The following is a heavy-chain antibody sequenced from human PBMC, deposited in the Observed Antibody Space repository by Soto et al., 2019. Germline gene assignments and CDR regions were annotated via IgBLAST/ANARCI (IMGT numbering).Heavy chain of an antibody. J-gene: IGHJ6*02. D-gene: IGHD2-2*02. Sequence: EVQLLESGGGLVQPGGSLRLSCAASGFTFSSYAMSWVRQAPGKGLEWVSAISGSGGSTYYADSVKGRFTISRDNSKNTLYLQMNSLRAEDMAVYYCAKAGPAAISYYYYGMDVWGQGTTVTVSS. CDR2: ISGSGGST. CDR3: AKAGPAAISYYYYGMDV. CDR1: GFTFSSYA. V-gene: IGHV3-23*01.